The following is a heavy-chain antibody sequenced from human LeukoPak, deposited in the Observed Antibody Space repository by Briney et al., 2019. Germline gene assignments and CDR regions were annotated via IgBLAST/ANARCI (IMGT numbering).Heavy chain of an antibody. CDR3: AKVGGDYDSSGYVT. Sequence: GGSLRLSCAASGFTFDDYAVHWVRQAPGKGLEWVSGISWNSGSIGYADSVKGRFTISRDNAKNSLYLQMNSLRAEDTALYYCAKVGGDYDSSGYVTWGQGTLVTVSS. CDR2: ISWNSGSI. D-gene: IGHD3-22*01. V-gene: IGHV3-9*01. CDR1: GFTFDDYA. J-gene: IGHJ4*02.